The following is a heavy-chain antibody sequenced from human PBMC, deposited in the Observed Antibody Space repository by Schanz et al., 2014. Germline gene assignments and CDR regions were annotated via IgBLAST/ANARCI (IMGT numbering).Heavy chain of an antibody. D-gene: IGHD5-12*01. CDR1: GFTFSTYA. CDR2: MSYDGSIK. J-gene: IGHJ4*02. Sequence: VQLLDSGGGLVQPGGSLRLSCAASGFTFSTYAMSWVRQAPGKGLEWVAAMSYDGSIKYYGDSVKGRFTISRDNSKNTLYLHMNTLRSEDTAVYSCARGIGGYGANNYFDYWGQGTLVTVSS. V-gene: IGHV3-30*03. CDR3: ARGIGGYGANNYFDY.